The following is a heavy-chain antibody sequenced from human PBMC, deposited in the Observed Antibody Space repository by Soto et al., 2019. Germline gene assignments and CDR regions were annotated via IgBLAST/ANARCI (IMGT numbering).Heavy chain of an antibody. V-gene: IGHV3-33*01. J-gene: IGHJ6*04. Sequence: SLRLSCAASGFTFSSYGMHWVRQAPGKGLEWVAVIWYDGSNKYYADSVKGRFTISRDNSKNTLYLQMNSLRAEDTAVYYCARGGSITIFGVPKTGPMDVWGKGTTVTVSS. CDR2: IWYDGSNK. D-gene: IGHD3-3*01. CDR3: ARGGSITIFGVPKTGPMDV. CDR1: GFTFSSYG.